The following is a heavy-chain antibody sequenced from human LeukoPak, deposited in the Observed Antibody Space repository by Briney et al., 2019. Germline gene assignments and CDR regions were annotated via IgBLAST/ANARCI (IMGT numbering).Heavy chain of an antibody. CDR1: GFTFSNYA. CDR3: VRESVDGSGSGAFDI. Sequence: GTSLRLSSAASGFTFSNYAMHWVRQAPGQGLEWVAFISYDGYMKYYADSVKGRFTISRDNSKNTLYLQMNSLRAEDTAVYYCVRESVDGSGSGAFDIWGQGTMVSVSS. CDR2: ISYDGYMK. V-gene: IGHV3-30*04. J-gene: IGHJ3*02. D-gene: IGHD3-10*01.